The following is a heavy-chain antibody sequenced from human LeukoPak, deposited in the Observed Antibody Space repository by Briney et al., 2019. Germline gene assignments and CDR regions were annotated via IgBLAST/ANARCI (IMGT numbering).Heavy chain of an antibody. J-gene: IGHJ4*01. D-gene: IGHD3-22*01. Sequence: GGSLRLSCAASGFTFSTYWMHWVRQAPGKGLVWVSRINSDGSSTSYADSVKGRFTISRDNAKNTLYLQMNSLRAEDTAVYYCASGLGPYYFDYWGQGTLVTVSS. V-gene: IGHV3-74*01. CDR1: GFTFSTYW. CDR2: INSDGSST. CDR3: ASGLGPYYFDY.